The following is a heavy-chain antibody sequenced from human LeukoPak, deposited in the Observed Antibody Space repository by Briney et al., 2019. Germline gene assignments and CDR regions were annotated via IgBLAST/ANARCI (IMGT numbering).Heavy chain of an antibody. J-gene: IGHJ4*02. V-gene: IGHV4-39*07. CDR1: GGSLSSDSYY. CDR2: IYYVGGA. Sequence: SETLSLTCTVFGGSLSSDSYYWGWMRQPPGKGPEWVGTIYYVGGAFYNPSLRSRLTISMDTSRNQFSLRLSSMTAADTAVYYCARGDGGKPMGFWGQGTLVTVSS. CDR3: ARGDGGKPMGF. D-gene: IGHD4-23*01.